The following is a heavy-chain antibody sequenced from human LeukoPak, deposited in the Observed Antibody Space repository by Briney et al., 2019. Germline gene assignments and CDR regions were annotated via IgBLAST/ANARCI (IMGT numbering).Heavy chain of an antibody. J-gene: IGHJ3*02. CDR1: GFTFSSYS. Sequence: GGSLRLSCAASGFTFSSYSMNWVRQAPGKGLVWVPRINSDGSSTSYADSVKGRFTISRDNAKNTLYLQMNSLRADDTAVYYCARVQGHPPNGLDIWGQGTMVTVSS. CDR3: ARVQGHPPNGLDI. D-gene: IGHD2-8*01. CDR2: INSDGSST. V-gene: IGHV3-74*01.